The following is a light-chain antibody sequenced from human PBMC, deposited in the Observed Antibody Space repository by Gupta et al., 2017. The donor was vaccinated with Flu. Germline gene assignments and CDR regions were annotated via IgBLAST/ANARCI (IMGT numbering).Light chain of an antibody. CDR1: QNIGNY. Sequence: DIQMTQSPSSLSASVGDRVTITCRASQNIGNYLNWYQQKPGKAPNFLIYAASSLQSGVPPRFSGGGSGTDFTLTISSLKPEDFATYFCQQSHTSPRTFGQGTNLEIK. CDR2: AAS. V-gene: IGKV1-39*01. CDR3: QQSHTSPRT. J-gene: IGKJ2*01.